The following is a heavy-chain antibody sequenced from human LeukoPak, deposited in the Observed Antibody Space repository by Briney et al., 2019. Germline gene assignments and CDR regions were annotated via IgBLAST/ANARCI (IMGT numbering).Heavy chain of an antibody. Sequence: VGSLRLSCAASRFTLSNYWMSWVRQAPGKRLECVANIKQDGSETYYVDSVKGRFTISRDNAKNSLSLQMNSLRAEDTAVYYCARQRGSGCLDYWGQGTLVTVSS. V-gene: IGHV3-7*01. CDR3: ARQRGSGCLDY. CDR1: RFTLSNYW. J-gene: IGHJ4*02. D-gene: IGHD6-19*01. CDR2: IKQDGSET.